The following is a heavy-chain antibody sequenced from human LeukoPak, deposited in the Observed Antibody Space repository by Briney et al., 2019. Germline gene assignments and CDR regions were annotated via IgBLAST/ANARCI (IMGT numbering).Heavy chain of an antibody. CDR2: INHSGST. CDR3: ARARDAFDI. Sequence: SETLSLTCAVYGGSFSGYYWSWIRQPPGKGLEWIGEINHSGSTNYNPSLKSRVTISVDTSKNQSSLKLSSVTAADTAVYYCARARDAFDIWGQGTMVTVSS. V-gene: IGHV4-34*01. CDR1: GGSFSGYY. J-gene: IGHJ3*02.